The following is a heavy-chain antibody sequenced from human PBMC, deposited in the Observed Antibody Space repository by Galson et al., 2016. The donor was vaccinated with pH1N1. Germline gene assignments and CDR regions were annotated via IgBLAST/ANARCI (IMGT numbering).Heavy chain of an antibody. CDR2: IYYSGTT. V-gene: IGHV4-30-4*01. J-gene: IGHJ6*02. D-gene: IGHD3-16*01. CDR1: GGSMNSADYY. CDR3: ARGEGIRYYYSGMDV. Sequence: LSLTCTVSGGSMNSADYYWSWIRQPPGKGLEWIGYIYYSGTTYFSPSLKSRLSMSVDMSTNQFSLTLNSVTAADTAVYYCARGEGIRYYYSGMDVWGQGTTVTVFS.